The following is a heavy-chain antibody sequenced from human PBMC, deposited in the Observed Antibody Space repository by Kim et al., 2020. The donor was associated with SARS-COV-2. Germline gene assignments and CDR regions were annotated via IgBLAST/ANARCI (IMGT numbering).Heavy chain of an antibody. CDR3: TTLGIAAAGTAYYYYYGMDV. D-gene: IGHD6-13*01. CDR1: GFTFSNAW. CDR2: IKSKTDGGTT. J-gene: IGHJ6*02. V-gene: IGHV3-15*01. Sequence: GGSLRLSCAASGFTFSNAWMSWVRQAPGKGLEWVGRIKSKTDGGTTDYAAPVKGRFTISRDDSKNTLYLQMNSLKTEDTAVYYCTTLGIAAAGTAYYYYYGMDVWGQGTTVTVSS.